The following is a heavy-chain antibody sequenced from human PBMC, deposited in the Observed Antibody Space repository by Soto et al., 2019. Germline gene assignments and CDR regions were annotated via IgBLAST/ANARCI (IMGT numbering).Heavy chain of an antibody. D-gene: IGHD2-2*01. Sequence: EVQLVESGGGLVQPGRSLRLSCAASGFTFDDYAMHWVRQAPGKGLEWVSGISWNSGSIGYAESVKGRFTISRDNAKNSLFLQMNSLRAEDTALYYFARKGYCTSTSCYVDYWGQGTLVTVSS. CDR2: ISWNSGSI. CDR1: GFTFDDYA. V-gene: IGHV3-9*01. J-gene: IGHJ4*02. CDR3: ARKGYCTSTSCYVDY.